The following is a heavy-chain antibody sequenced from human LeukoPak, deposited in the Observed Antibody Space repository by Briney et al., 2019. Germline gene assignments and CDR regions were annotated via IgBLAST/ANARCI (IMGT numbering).Heavy chain of an antibody. V-gene: IGHV1-2*02. J-gene: IGHJ6*03. Sequence: ASVKVSCKASGYTFTGYYMHWVRQAPGQGLEWMGWINPNSGGTNYAQKFQGRVTMTRDTSISTAYMELSRLRSDDTAVYYCARGAGKHNYYYYYMDVWGKGTTVTVSS. CDR2: INPNSGGT. CDR1: GYTFTGYY. CDR3: ARGAGKHNYYYYYMDV.